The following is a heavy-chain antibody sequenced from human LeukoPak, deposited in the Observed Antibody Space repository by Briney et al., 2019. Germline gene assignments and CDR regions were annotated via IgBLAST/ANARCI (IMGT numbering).Heavy chain of an antibody. CDR3: ARGTPSGWSAFDI. D-gene: IGHD6-19*01. CDR1: GYTFTSYD. J-gene: IGHJ3*02. V-gene: IGHV1-8*01. Sequence: ASVKVSCKASGYTFTSYDINWVRQATGQGLEWMGWMDPNSGNTGYAQKFQGRVTMTRNTSISTAYMELSRLRSDDTAVYYCARGTPSGWSAFDIWGQGTMVTVSS. CDR2: MDPNSGNT.